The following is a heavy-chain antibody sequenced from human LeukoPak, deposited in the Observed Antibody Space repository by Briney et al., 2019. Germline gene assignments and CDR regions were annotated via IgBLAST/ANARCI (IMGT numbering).Heavy chain of an antibody. CDR1: GYIFTSYW. Sequence: GEALQISCQGSGYIFTSYWIGWVRQVPGKGLEGVGIIYSGESDTRYSPSFQGQVTISADKSISTAYLQWSSLKASDTAMYYCARQYYDSSGYYYAHHDYWDQGTLVTVSS. CDR3: ARQYYDSSGYYYAHHDY. V-gene: IGHV5-51*01. J-gene: IGHJ4*02. D-gene: IGHD3-22*01. CDR2: IYSGESDT.